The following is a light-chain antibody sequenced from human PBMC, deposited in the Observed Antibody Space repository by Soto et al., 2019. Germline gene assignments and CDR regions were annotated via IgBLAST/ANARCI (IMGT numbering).Light chain of an antibody. Sequence: EIVLTQSPATLSLSPGERAILSCRASQSVRTYLAWYQQKPGQAPRLLVYDASNRATGIPARFSGSGSGTDFTLTISSVEHEDFAVYYCQHRSNCRWTFGQGTKVEIK. CDR3: QHRSNCRWT. CDR2: DAS. J-gene: IGKJ1*01. CDR1: QSVRTY. V-gene: IGKV3-11*01.